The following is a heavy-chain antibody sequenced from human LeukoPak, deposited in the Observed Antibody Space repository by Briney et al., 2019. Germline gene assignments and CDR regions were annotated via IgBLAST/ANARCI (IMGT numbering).Heavy chain of an antibody. J-gene: IGHJ5*02. CDR2: IYYSGST. CDR3: ARVPGIVENWFDP. V-gene: IGHV4-31*03. Sequence: TLSLTCTVSGGSISSGGYYWSWIRQHPGKGLEWIGYIYYSGSTYYNPSLKSRVTISVDTSKNQFSLKLSSVTAADTAVYYCARVPGIVENWFDPWGQGTLVTVSS. CDR1: GGSISSGGYY. D-gene: IGHD2-15*01.